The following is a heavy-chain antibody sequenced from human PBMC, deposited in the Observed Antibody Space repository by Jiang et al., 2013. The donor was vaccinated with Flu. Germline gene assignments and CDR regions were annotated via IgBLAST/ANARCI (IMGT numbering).Heavy chain of an antibody. D-gene: IGHD6-6*01. V-gene: IGHV1-46*01. CDR3: ARETVSMYSSSSVYFDY. J-gene: IGHJ4*02. Sequence: GIINPSGGSTSYAQKFQGRVTITADKSTSTAYMELSSLRSEDTAVYYCARETVSMYSSSSVYFDYWGQGTLVTVSS. CDR2: INPSGGST.